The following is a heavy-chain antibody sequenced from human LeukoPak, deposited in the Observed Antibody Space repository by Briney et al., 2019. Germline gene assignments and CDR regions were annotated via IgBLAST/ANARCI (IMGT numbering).Heavy chain of an antibody. J-gene: IGHJ6*03. CDR2: ISSSSTI. Sequence: GGSLRLSCAASGFTFRSYSMNWVRQAPGKGLEWVSYISSSSTIYYADSVKGRFTISRDNAKNSLYLQMNSLRAEDTAVYYCASTGPYSSGWYRYYMDVWGKGTTVTVSS. D-gene: IGHD6-19*01. CDR1: GFTFRSYS. CDR3: ASTGPYSSGWYRYYMDV. V-gene: IGHV3-48*01.